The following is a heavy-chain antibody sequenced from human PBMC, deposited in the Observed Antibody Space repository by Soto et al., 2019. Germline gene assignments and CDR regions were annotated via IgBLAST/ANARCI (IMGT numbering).Heavy chain of an antibody. J-gene: IGHJ6*02. V-gene: IGHV4-30-2*01. CDR2: IYHSGST. CDR3: GSASGGFLGSHGVDV. D-gene: IGHD3-3*01. CDR1: GGSISSGGYS. Sequence: QLQLQESGSGLVKPSQTLSLICAVSGGSISSGGYSWSWIRQPPGKGLEWIGYIYHSGSTYYNPPLKSRVTXSXAXSXXQFSLKLSSVAAADTAVYYCGSASGGFLGSHGVDVWGQGTTVTVSS.